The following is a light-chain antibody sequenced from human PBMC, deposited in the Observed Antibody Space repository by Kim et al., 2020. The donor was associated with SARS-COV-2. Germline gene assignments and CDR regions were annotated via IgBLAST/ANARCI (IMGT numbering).Light chain of an antibody. CDR2: LNSDGSH. Sequence: GASVKRTFTLGRGHRSYALAWHQQQPGKGPRYLMKLNSDGSHSKGDGIPDRFSGSSSGAERYLTISSLQSEDEADYYCQTWGTVVFGGGTQLTVL. CDR1: RGHRSYA. J-gene: IGLJ2*01. V-gene: IGLV4-69*01. CDR3: QTWGTVV.